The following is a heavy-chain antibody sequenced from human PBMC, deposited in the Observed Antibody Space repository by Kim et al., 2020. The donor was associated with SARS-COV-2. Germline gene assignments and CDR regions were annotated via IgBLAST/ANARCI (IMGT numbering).Heavy chain of an antibody. CDR2: ISSSSSTI. D-gene: IGHD2-2*01. CDR3: ARAVPLTYYYYYYGMDV. V-gene: IGHV3-48*02. J-gene: IGHJ6*02. Sequence: GGSLRLSCAASGFTFSSYSMNWVRQAPGKGLEWVSYISSSSSTIYYADSVKGRFTISRDNAKNSLYLQMNSLRDEDTAVYYCARAVPLTYYYYYYGMDVWGQGTTVTVSS. CDR1: GFTFSSYS.